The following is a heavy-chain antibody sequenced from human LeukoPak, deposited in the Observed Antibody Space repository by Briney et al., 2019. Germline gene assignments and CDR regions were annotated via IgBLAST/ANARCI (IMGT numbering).Heavy chain of an antibody. CDR1: GGSISSGDYY. D-gene: IGHD4-17*01. CDR2: IYYSGST. V-gene: IGHV4-31*03. Sequence: SETLSLTCTVSGGSISSGDYYWSWIRQHPGKGLEWIGYIYYSGSTYYNPSLKSRVTISVDTSKNQFSLKLSSVTAADTAVYYCARVSRPYGDPEAYFDYWGQGTLVTVSS. CDR3: ARVSRPYGDPEAYFDY. J-gene: IGHJ4*02.